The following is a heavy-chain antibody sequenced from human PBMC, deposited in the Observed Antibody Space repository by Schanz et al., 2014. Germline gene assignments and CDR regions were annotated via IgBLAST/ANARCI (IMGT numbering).Heavy chain of an antibody. CDR1: GYTFSNDD. CDR2: IMPLRGIG. D-gene: IGHD6-19*01. CDR3: TRLRRADPNGFDV. V-gene: IGHV1-69*09. J-gene: IGHJ6*02. Sequence: QVQLVQSGAELRKPGTSVKVSCKTSGYTFSNDDINWVRQAPGQGLEWMGRIMPLRGIGNNAWKFQDRLTITADKSMNITYMELSSLGTEDTAVYYCTRLRRADPNGFDVWGQGTTVTVS.